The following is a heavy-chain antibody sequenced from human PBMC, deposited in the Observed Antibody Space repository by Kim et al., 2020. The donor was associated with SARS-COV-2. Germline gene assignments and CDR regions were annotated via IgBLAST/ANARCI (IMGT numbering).Heavy chain of an antibody. V-gene: IGHV4-31*02. J-gene: IGHJ4*02. D-gene: IGHD6-13*01. Sequence: YYNPSLKSRVTISVDTSKNQFSLKLSSVTAADTAVYYCVRGDYRSSWYDYWGQGTLVTVSS. CDR3: VRGDYRSSWYDY.